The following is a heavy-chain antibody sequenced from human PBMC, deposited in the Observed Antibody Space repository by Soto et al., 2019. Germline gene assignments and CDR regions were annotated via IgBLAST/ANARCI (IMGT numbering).Heavy chain of an antibody. D-gene: IGHD6-13*01. Sequence: ASVKVSCKASGYIFTNYYIHWVRQAPGQGLEWMAIINPLPTSGSTNYAKKFQGRVTVTRDTSTSTVYLELSSLRSDDTAVYYCARDLAAAAYWGQGTLVTVSS. CDR3: ARDLAAAAY. V-gene: IGHV1-46*03. CDR2: INPLPTSGST. CDR1: GYIFTNYY. J-gene: IGHJ4*02.